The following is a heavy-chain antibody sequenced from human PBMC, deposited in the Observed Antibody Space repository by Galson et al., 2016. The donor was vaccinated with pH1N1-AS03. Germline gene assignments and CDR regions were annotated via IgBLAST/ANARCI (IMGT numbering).Heavy chain of an antibody. D-gene: IGHD3/OR15-3a*01. J-gene: IGHJ4*02. Sequence: SLRLSCAASGFSFSASWMSWVRQAPGQGLEWVAIISFDGTNKYYADSVKGRFSISRDNSKNTLFLQMSALRAEDTAVYYCANDFNYEFWSGYSFYWGQGALVTVSS. CDR2: ISFDGTNK. CDR3: ANDFNYEFWSGYSFY. CDR1: GFSFSASW. V-gene: IGHV3-30*18.